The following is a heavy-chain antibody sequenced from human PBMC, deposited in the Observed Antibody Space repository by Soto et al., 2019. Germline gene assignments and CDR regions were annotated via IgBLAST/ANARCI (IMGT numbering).Heavy chain of an antibody. CDR2: IYYSGST. V-gene: IGHV4-30-4*01. CDR1: GGPISSGDYY. D-gene: IGHD3-3*01. CDR3: ARGLTIFGVVQI. Sequence: PSETLSLTCTVSGGPISSGDYYWSWIRQPPGKGLEWIGYIYYSGSTYYNPSLKSRVTISVDTSKNQFSLKLSSVTAADTAVYYCARGLTIFGVVQIWGQGTLVTVSS. J-gene: IGHJ4*02.